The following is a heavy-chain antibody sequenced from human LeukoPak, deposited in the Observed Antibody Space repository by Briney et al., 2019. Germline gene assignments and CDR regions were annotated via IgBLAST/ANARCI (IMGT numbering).Heavy chain of an antibody. CDR2: IIPIFGTA. CDR3: ARGLDASMETAYDY. V-gene: IGHV1-69*05. Sequence: VASVKVSCKASGGTFSSYAISWVRQAPGQGLEWMGGIIPIFGTANYAQKFQGRVTITTDESTSTAYMELSSLRSEDTAIYYCARGLDASMETAYDYWGQGTLVTVSS. J-gene: IGHJ4*02. D-gene: IGHD5-18*01. CDR1: GGTFSSYA.